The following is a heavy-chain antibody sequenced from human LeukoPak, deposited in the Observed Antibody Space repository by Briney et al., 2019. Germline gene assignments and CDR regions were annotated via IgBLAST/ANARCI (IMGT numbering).Heavy chain of an antibody. Sequence: ASVKVSRKASGGTFSSYAISWVRQAPGQGLEWMGGIIPIFGTANYAQKFQGRVTITTDESTSTAYMELSSLRSEDTAVYYCARTPGGYYYYMDVWGKGTTVTVSS. CDR1: GGTFSSYA. CDR2: IIPIFGTA. CDR3: ARTPGGYYYYMDV. J-gene: IGHJ6*03. V-gene: IGHV1-69*05. D-gene: IGHD2-8*02.